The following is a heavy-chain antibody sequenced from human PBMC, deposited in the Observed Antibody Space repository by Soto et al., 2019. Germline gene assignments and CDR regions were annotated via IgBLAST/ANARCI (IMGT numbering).Heavy chain of an antibody. D-gene: IGHD3-16*01. CDR1: GFTFSSNG. V-gene: IGHV3-33*01. CDR2: IWYDGSNK. J-gene: IGHJ4*02. CDR3: ARWGNNKKLDY. Sequence: QVQLEQSGGGVVQPGRSLRLSCAASGFTFSSNGMHWVRQAPGKGLEWVAVIWYDGSNKYYADSVEGRFTISRDNSKNSQYLKMNSRRAEDRDGYYCARWGNNKKLDYWGQGTLVTVSS.